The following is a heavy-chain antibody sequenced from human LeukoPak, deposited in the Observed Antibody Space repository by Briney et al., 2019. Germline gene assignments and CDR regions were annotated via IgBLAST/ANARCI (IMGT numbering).Heavy chain of an antibody. CDR3: ARDGADYGDYVPERDFQH. CDR2: ISSSSYI. V-gene: IGHV3-21*01. CDR1: GFTFSSYS. D-gene: IGHD4-17*01. J-gene: IGHJ1*01. Sequence: PGGSLRLSCAASGFTFSSYSMNWVRQAPGKGLEWVSSISSSSYIYCADSVKGRFTISRDNAKNSLYLQMNSLRAEDTAVYYCARDGADYGDYVPERDFQHWGQGTLVTVSS.